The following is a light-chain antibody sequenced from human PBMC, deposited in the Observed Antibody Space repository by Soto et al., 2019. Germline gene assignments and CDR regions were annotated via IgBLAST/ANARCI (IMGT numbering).Light chain of an antibody. Sequence: IVMTQSPATLSVSPGERATLSCRASQSVSSNLAWYQQKPGQTPKLLIYVASTRATGIPARFSGSGSGTEFTLTISSLQSEDFAVYYCQQYNVWPLTFGGGTKVEVK. CDR1: QSVSSN. CDR3: QQYNVWPLT. V-gene: IGKV3-15*01. CDR2: VAS. J-gene: IGKJ4*01.